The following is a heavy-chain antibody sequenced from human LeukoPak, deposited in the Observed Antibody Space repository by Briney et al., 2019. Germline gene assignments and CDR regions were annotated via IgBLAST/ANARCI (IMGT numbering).Heavy chain of an antibody. J-gene: IGHJ5*02. CDR2: FDPEDGET. V-gene: IGHV1-24*01. D-gene: IGHD3-3*01. CDR3: ATRIFWSGQNWFDP. Sequence: ASVKVSCKVSGYTLTELSMHWVRQAPGKGLEWMGGFDPEDGETIYAQKFQGRVTMTEDTSTDTAYMELSSLRSEDTAVYYCATRIFWSGQNWFDPWGQGTLVTVSS. CDR1: GYTLTELS.